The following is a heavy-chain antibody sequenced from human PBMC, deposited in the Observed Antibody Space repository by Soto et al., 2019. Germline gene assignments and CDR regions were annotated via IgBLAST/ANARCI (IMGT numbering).Heavy chain of an antibody. CDR3: ARDYSSGCNDY. CDR2: ISSSSSTI. D-gene: IGHD6-19*01. CDR1: GFTFSSYS. V-gene: IGHV3-48*01. J-gene: IGHJ4*02. Sequence: EVQLVESGGGLVQPGGSLRLSCAASGFTFSSYSMNWVRQAPGKGLEWVSYISSSSSTIYYADSVKGRFTISRDNAKNSLYLQMNSLRAEDTAVYYCARDYSSGCNDYWGQGTLVTVSS.